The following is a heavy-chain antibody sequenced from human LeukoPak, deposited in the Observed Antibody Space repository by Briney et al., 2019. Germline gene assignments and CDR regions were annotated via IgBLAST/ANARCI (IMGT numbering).Heavy chain of an antibody. D-gene: IGHD5/OR15-5a*01. CDR2: IKQDGSNK. V-gene: IGHV3-7*01. Sequence: GGSLRLSCAASGFTFSSYWMSWVRQAPGKGLEWVANIKQDGSNKYYADSVKGRFTISRDNSKNTLYLQMNSLRAEDTAVYYCAKGVSGYWGQGTLVTVSS. CDR3: AKGVSGY. J-gene: IGHJ4*02. CDR1: GFTFSSYW.